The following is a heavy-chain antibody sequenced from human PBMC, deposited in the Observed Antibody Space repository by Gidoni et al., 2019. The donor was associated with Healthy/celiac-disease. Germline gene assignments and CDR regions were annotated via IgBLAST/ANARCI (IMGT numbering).Heavy chain of an antibody. Sequence: EVQLLESGGGLVQPGGSLRLSCAASGFTFSSSAMSWVRQAPGKGLEWVSAISGSGGSTYYADSVKGRFTISRDNSKNTLYLQMNSLRAEDTAVYYCAKSSSGRGDFDYWGQGTLVTVSS. V-gene: IGHV3-23*01. CDR2: ISGSGGST. CDR1: GFTFSSSA. CDR3: AKSSSGRGDFDY. D-gene: IGHD6-19*01. J-gene: IGHJ4*02.